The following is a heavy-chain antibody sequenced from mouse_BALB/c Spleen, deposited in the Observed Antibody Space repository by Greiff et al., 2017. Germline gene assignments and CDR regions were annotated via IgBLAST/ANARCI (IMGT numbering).Heavy chain of an antibody. V-gene: IGHV1-5*01. CDR2: IYPGNSDT. CDR3: TRGDYYGSYYAMDD. CDR1: GYSFTSYW. D-gene: IGHD1-2*01. Sequence: EVQLQQSGTVLARPGASVKMSCKASGYSFTSYWMHWVKQRPGQGLEWIGAIYPGNSDTSYNQKFKGKAKLTAVTSASTAYMELSSLTNEDSAVYYCTRGDYYGSYYAMDDWGQGTSVTVSS. J-gene: IGHJ4*01.